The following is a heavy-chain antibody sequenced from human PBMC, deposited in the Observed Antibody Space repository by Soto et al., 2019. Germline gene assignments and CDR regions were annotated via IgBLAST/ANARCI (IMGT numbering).Heavy chain of an antibody. J-gene: IGHJ5*02. Sequence: ALRLSCAASGFTFSSYGRHWVRQAPGKGLEWVAVIWYDGSNKYYADSVKGRFTISRDNSKNTLYLQMNSLRAEDTAVYYCARDSGEGWFDPWGQGTLVTVSS. CDR1: GFTFSSYG. V-gene: IGHV3-33*01. D-gene: IGHD3-10*01. CDR3: ARDSGEGWFDP. CDR2: IWYDGSNK.